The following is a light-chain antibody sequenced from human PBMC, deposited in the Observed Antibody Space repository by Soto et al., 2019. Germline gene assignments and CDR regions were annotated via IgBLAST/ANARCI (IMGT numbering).Light chain of an antibody. CDR2: ATS. CDR1: QSVDSTY. Sequence: EIVLTQSPGTLSLAPCETATLSYAASQSVDSTYLAWYQQKPDQSPRLPIYATSARAAGIPDRFSGSGSGTDFTLTISRMEPDDVAVYYCQQYDTSPPMYTLGQGTKVDI. CDR3: QQYDTSPPMYT. V-gene: IGKV3-20*01. J-gene: IGKJ2*01.